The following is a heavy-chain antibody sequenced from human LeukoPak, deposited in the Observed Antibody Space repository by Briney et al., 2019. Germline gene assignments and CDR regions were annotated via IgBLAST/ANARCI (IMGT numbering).Heavy chain of an antibody. D-gene: IGHD3-22*01. Sequence: GGSLRLSCAASGFTVSSNYMNWVRLAPGKGLEWVSVIDSGGRTFYADSVKGRFTISRDNSKNTLYLQMNSLRAEDTAVYYCARGHYYDSSGLHSWGQGTPVTVSS. CDR1: GFTVSSNY. CDR3: ARGHYYDSSGLHS. V-gene: IGHV3-66*02. J-gene: IGHJ4*02. CDR2: IDSGGRT.